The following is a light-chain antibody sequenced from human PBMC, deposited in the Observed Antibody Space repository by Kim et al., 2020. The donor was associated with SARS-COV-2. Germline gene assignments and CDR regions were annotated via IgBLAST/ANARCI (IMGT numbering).Light chain of an antibody. CDR2: YNN. V-gene: IGLV3-21*04. CDR3: QTWDSNNDHRV. CDR1: NMGSKK. J-gene: IGLJ3*02. Sequence: APGRTARITCGGNNMGSKKVHWYQRKPGQAPVLVMYYNNDRPSGIPERVSGYNTENTATLTISRVEAGDEADYYCQTWDSNNDHRVFGGGTKLTVL.